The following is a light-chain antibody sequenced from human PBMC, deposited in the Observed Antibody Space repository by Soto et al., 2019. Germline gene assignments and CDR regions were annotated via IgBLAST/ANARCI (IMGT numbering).Light chain of an antibody. J-gene: IGKJ3*01. CDR2: AAS. V-gene: IGKV1-12*01. CDR1: QGIRSW. CDR3: QQANSFPFT. Sequence: DIQMTQSPSSVSASVGDRVTITCRASQGIRSWLAWYQQKPGKAPKLLIYAASSLQSGAPSRFSGSVSGTDFTLNISSLQPEDFATYYCQQANSFPFTFGPGTKVDIK.